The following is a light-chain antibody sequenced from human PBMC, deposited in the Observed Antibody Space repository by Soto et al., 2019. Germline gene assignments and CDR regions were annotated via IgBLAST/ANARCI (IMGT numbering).Light chain of an antibody. CDR3: SSYTSSSTDV. CDR1: SSDVGGYNY. V-gene: IGLV2-14*01. J-gene: IGLJ1*01. CDR2: DVS. Sequence: QSALTQPASVSGSPGQSITISCTGTSSDVGGYNYVSWYQQHPGKAPKLTIYDVSNRPSGVSNRFSGSKSGNTASLTISGLQAEDEADYYCSSYTSSSTDVFGTGTKVTVL.